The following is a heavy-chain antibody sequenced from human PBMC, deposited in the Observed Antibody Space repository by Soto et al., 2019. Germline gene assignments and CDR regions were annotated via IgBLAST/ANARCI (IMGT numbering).Heavy chain of an antibody. Sequence: EVQLLESGGGLVQPGGSLRLSCAASGFTFSSYAMRWVRQAPGKGLEWVSAISGSGGSTYYADSVKGRFTISRDNSKNTLYLQMNSLRAEDTAVYYCAKAGYCSSTSCSGGYYYYYMDVWGKGTTVTVSS. V-gene: IGHV3-23*01. CDR3: AKAGYCSSTSCSGGYYYYYMDV. CDR1: GFTFSSYA. CDR2: ISGSGGST. D-gene: IGHD2-2*01. J-gene: IGHJ6*03.